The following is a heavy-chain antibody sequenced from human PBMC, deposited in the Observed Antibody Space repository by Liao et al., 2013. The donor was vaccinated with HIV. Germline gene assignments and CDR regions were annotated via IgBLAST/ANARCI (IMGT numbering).Heavy chain of an antibody. J-gene: IGHJ3*02. CDR3: ARGLDTAGYFRRQSFDI. Sequence: VQLQESGPGFVEPSETLSLTCTVSGDSLRNYYWSWMRQTAGKGLEWLGRVHLSRGVNYNSQFKSRVTMSVDTSRNQVFLKLSSVTAADTAVYYCARGLDTAGYFRRQSFDIWGHGTLVTVSP. CDR1: GDSLRNYY. D-gene: IGHD3-9*01. V-gene: IGHV4-4*07. CDR2: VHLSRGV.